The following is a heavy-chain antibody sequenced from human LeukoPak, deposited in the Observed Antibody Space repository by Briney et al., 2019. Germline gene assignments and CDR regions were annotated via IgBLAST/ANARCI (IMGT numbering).Heavy chain of an antibody. J-gene: IGHJ6*03. CDR1: GYSFTSYW. CDR2: IYPGDSDT. D-gene: IGHD3-22*01. V-gene: IGHV5-51*03. Sequence: KPGESLKISCKGSGYSFTSYWIGWVRQMPGKGLEWMGIIYPGDSDTRYSPSFQGQVTISADKFISTAYLQWSSLKASDTAMYYCARGDYDSSGYYQPLHYYYYMDVWGKGTTVTVSS. CDR3: ARGDYDSSGYYQPLHYYYYMDV.